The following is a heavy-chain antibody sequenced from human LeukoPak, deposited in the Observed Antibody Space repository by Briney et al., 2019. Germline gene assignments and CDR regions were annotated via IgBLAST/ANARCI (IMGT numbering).Heavy chain of an antibody. CDR3: ARGNYDSSGYYSQSAFDY. Sequence: SQTLSLTCAISGDSVSSNSAAWNWIRQSPSRGLEWLGRTYYRSKWYNDYAVSVKSRITINPDTSKNQFSLQLNSVTPEDTAVYYCARGNYDSSGYYSQSAFDYWGQGTLVTVSS. CDR1: GDSVSSNSAA. D-gene: IGHD3-22*01. J-gene: IGHJ4*02. V-gene: IGHV6-1*01. CDR2: TYYRSKWYN.